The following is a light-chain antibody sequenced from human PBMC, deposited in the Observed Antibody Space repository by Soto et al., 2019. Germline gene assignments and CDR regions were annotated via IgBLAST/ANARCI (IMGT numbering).Light chain of an antibody. Sequence: DIQMTQSPSSLSASAGDSVTITCRASHFISNFLAWYHLRPGNPPRLLIYSATTLHSGVPSRFRGSGVGTDFTLTISGLQPEDAGTYYCQSCRNVPYIFAQGTKVDIK. J-gene: IGKJ2*01. V-gene: IGKV1-27*01. CDR1: HFISNF. CDR3: QSCRNVPYI. CDR2: SAT.